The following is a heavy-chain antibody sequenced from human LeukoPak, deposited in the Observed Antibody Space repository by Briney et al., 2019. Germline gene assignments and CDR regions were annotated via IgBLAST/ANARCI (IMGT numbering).Heavy chain of an antibody. CDR3: AHMGLHDYGDLFDY. CDR1: GFSLSTSGVG. CDR2: IYWDDDK. D-gene: IGHD4-17*01. Sequence: SGPTLVNPTQTLTLTCTFSGFSLSTSGVGVGWIRQPPGKALEWLAPIYWDDDKRYSPSLKSRLTITKDTSKNQVVLTMTNMDPVDTATYYCAHMGLHDYGDLFDYWGQGTLVTVSS. V-gene: IGHV2-5*02. J-gene: IGHJ4*02.